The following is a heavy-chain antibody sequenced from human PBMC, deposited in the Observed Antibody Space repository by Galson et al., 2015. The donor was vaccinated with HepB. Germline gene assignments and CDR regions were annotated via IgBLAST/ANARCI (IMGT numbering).Heavy chain of an antibody. V-gene: IGHV4-31*03. D-gene: IGHD1-26*01. CDR3: ARGGWELLYGYYYGMDV. CDR1: GGSISSGGYY. CDR2: IYYSGST. J-gene: IGHJ6*02. Sequence: TLSLTCTVSGGSISSGGYYWSWIRQHPGKGLEWIGYIYYSGSTYYNPSLKSRVTISVDTSKNQFSLKLSSVTAADTAVYYCARGGWELLYGYYYGMDVWGQGTTVTVSS.